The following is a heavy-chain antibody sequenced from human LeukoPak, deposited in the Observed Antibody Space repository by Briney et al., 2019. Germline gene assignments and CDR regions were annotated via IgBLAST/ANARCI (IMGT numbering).Heavy chain of an antibody. D-gene: IGHD3-10*01. CDR2: INSAKGET. J-gene: IGHJ6*02. CDR3: ANGLHPLYYYYGLAV. CDR1: GDGFANYG. Sequence: GAPVKVSCKASGDGFANYGFSWVRQAPGQGLEWMGWINSAKGETKYAQRLQDRVTMTADTSTKTAYMELRSLTSDDTAIYYCANGLHPLYYYYGLAVWGQGTTVTVSS. V-gene: IGHV1-18*01.